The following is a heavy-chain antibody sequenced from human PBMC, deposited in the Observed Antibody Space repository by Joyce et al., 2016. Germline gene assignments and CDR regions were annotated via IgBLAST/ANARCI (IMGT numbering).Heavy chain of an antibody. D-gene: IGHD1-26*01. Sequence: EVQLVESGGGLVQPGGSLRLSCAASGFTVSSNYMTWVRQAPGKGLECVSVIYSGGSTYYADSVKGRFTISRHKSKNTLYLQMNSLRAEDTAVYYCARVSGNEFDYWGQGTLVTVSS. CDR1: GFTVSSNY. J-gene: IGHJ4*02. CDR3: ARVSGNEFDY. CDR2: IYSGGST. V-gene: IGHV3-53*04.